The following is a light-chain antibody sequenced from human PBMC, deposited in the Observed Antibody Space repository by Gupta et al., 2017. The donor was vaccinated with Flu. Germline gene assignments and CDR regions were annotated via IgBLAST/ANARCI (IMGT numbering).Light chain of an antibody. CDR3: RAFRTTTPVV. J-gene: IGLJ2*01. V-gene: IGLV2-14*01. CDR2: EVS. Sequence: SWYQQHPGKAPQLLSDEVSYRPSGASYRFSGSKSGTTATLAISGLQAEDDAYYYCRAFRTTTPVVFGGGTKLTVL.